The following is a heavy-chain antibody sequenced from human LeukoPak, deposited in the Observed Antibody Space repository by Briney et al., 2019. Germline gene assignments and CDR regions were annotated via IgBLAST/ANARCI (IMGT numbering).Heavy chain of an antibody. CDR2: IIQDGSEK. Sequence: GGSLRLSCAASGFTFSSFWMSWVRQAPGEGLEWVAKIIQDGSEKYYVDSVKGRFTISRDNAKNSLYLQMNSLRAEDTAVYYCARDSPGIMIFGVVTPNGGQGTLVTVSS. J-gene: IGHJ4*02. CDR1: GFTFSSFW. V-gene: IGHV3-7*05. D-gene: IGHD3-3*01. CDR3: ARDSPGIMIFGVVTPN.